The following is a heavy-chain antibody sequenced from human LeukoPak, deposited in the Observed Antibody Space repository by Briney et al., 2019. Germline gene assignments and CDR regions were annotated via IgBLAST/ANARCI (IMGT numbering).Heavy chain of an antibody. CDR3: ARDRSPAPGRSYGRGHFDY. D-gene: IGHD5-18*01. CDR2: INPNSGGT. CDR1: GYTFTGYY. J-gene: IGHJ4*02. V-gene: IGHV1-2*02. Sequence: ATVKVSCKASGYTFTGYYMHWVRQAPGQGLEWMGWINPNSGGTNYAQKFQGRVTMTRDTSISTAYMELSRLRSDDTAVYYCARDRSPAPGRSYGRGHFDYWGQGTLVTVSS.